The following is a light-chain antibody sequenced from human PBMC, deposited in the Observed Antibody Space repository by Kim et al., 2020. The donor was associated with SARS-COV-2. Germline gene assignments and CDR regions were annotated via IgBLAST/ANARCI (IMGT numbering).Light chain of an antibody. CDR1: ESIRNNY. Sequence: PGERATLSCRARESIRNNYIAWYQQKRGQAPRVLIYGTSTRATGIPDRFSGSGSGTDFTLTVSRLEPEDSAVYYCHQYVYSPWTFGQGTKVDIK. J-gene: IGKJ1*01. V-gene: IGKV3-20*01. CDR2: GTS. CDR3: HQYVYSPWT.